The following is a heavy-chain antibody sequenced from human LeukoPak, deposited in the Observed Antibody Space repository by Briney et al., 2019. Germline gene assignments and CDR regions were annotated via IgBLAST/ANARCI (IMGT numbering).Heavy chain of an antibody. D-gene: IGHD3-22*01. V-gene: IGHV5-51*01. CDR2: IYPGDSDT. J-gene: IGHJ2*01. CDR3: ARNGYYYDSSGYYYSRPNWYFDL. Sequence: GESLKISCKGSGYSFTSYWIGWVRQMPGKGLEWMGIIYPGDSDTRYSPSFQGQVTISADKSISTAYLQWSSLKASDTAMYYCARNGYYYDSSGYYYSRPNWYFDLWGRGTLVTVSS. CDR1: GYSFTSYW.